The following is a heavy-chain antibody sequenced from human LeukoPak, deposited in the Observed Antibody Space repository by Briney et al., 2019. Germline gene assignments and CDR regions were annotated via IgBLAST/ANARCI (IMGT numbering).Heavy chain of an antibody. CDR2: IIPIFGTA. CDR3: AVGVGATRLFDY. V-gene: IGHV1-69*05. CDR1: GGTFSSYA. Sequence: GASVKVSCKASGGTFSSYAISWVRQAPGQGLDWMGGIIPIFGTANYAQKFQGRVTITTDESTSTAYMELSSLRSEDTAVYYCAVGVGATRLFDYWGQGTLVTVSS. J-gene: IGHJ4*02. D-gene: IGHD1-26*01.